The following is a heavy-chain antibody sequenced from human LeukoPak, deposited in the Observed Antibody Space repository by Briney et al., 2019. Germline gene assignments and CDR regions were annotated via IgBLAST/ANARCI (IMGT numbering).Heavy chain of an antibody. Sequence: SQTLSLTCTVSGGSISSGDYYWSWIRQPPGKGLEWIGYIYYSGSTYYNPSLKSRVTISVDTSKNQFSLKLSSVTAADTAVYYCARARLLWFGELGMDVWGKGTTVTVSS. CDR2: IYYSGST. CDR1: GGSISSGDYY. V-gene: IGHV4-30-4*01. J-gene: IGHJ6*04. CDR3: ARARLLWFGELGMDV. D-gene: IGHD3-10*01.